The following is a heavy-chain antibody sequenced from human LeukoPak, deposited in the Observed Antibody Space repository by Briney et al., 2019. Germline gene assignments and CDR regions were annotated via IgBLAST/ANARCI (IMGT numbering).Heavy chain of an antibody. D-gene: IGHD5-18*01. J-gene: IGHJ6*03. CDR1: GFTVSSNE. Sequence: GGSLRLSCAASGFTVSSNEMSWVRQAPGKGLEWVSSISGGSTYYADSRKGRFTISRDNSKNTLYLQMNSLRAEDTAVYYCARGMGGYSYGYYYYYMDVWGKGTTVTVSS. V-gene: IGHV3-38-3*01. CDR3: ARGMGGYSYGYYYYYMDV. CDR2: ISGGST.